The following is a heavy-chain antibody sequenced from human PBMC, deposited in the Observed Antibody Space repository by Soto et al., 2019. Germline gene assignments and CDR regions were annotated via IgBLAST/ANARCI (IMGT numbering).Heavy chain of an antibody. J-gene: IGHJ4*02. CDR1: DSSIVTSYY. CDR2: LYHIGTT. D-gene: IGHD6-19*01. Sequence: SETLSLTCTVSDSSIVTSYYWGWIRQPPGGGLEWIGSLYHIGTTYYNPSLRSRATISVDTSKNQFFLQLTSLTAADTAVYYCARVEAMAPEFNLDYWGPGTLVTVSS. V-gene: IGHV4-38-2*02. CDR3: ARVEAMAPEFNLDY.